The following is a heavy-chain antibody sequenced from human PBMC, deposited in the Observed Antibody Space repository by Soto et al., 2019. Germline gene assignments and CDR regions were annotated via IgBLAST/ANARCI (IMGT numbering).Heavy chain of an antibody. CDR2: IFPRDSDT. V-gene: IGHV5-51*01. D-gene: IGHD1-26*01. CDR3: AKSIEGGPMDV. Sequence: PVESLRISCQVSGYTFSNHGINWVLLVPGKGLEWMGIIFPRDSDTRYSPSLQGQVIISVDKSTNTAYLQWTRLTASDTALYYCAKSIEGGPMDVWGQGTTVTVSS. J-gene: IGHJ6*01. CDR1: GYTFSNHG.